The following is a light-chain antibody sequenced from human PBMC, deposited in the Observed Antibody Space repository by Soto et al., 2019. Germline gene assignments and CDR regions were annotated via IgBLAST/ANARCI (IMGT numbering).Light chain of an antibody. V-gene: IGKV3-11*01. Sequence: EIVLTQSPATLSLSPGERATLSCRASESVRHYVAWYQQKPGQAPRLLIYDASTRATGIPARFSGSGSGTAYTIRISSLHAEYLTVYDTQQRDTSPYKLGRGTKLE. CDR3: QQRDTSPYK. CDR2: DAS. CDR1: ESVRHY. J-gene: IGKJ2*01.